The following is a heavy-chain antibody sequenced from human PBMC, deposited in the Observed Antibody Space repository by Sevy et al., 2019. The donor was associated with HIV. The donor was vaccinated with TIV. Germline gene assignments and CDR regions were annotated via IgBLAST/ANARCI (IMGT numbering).Heavy chain of an antibody. D-gene: IGHD3-22*01. V-gene: IGHV1-24*01. CDR3: ATTREYYEDSSGYLDF. Sequence: ASVKVSCKVSEYTLSELSIHWVRQAPGKGLEWMGRFDPEDGETIYAQKFQGRVTLTEDTSTDTAYMELRSLKTEDTAVYYCATTREYYEDSSGYLDFWGQGTLVTVSS. CDR2: FDPEDGET. J-gene: IGHJ4*02. CDR1: EYTLSELS.